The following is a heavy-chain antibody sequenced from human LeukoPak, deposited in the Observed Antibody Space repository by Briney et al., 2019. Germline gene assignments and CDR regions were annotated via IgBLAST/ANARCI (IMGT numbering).Heavy chain of an antibody. Sequence: PGGSLRLSCAASGLTFSSHWMHWVRQAPGKGLVWVSRITNDGSSTTYADSVKGRFTISRDNAENSLYLQMNSLRAEDTAIYYCTRVGYIDEGIDYWGQGTLVTASS. D-gene: IGHD5-24*01. J-gene: IGHJ4*02. CDR1: GLTFSSHW. CDR3: TRVGYIDEGIDY. V-gene: IGHV3-74*01. CDR2: ITNDGSST.